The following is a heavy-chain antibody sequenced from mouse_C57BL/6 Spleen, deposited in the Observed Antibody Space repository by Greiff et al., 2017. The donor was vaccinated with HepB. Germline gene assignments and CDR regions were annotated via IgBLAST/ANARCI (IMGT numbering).Heavy chain of an antibody. V-gene: IGHV5-17*01. Sequence: EVMLVESGGGLVKPGGSLKLSCAASGFTFSDYGMHWVRQAPEKGLEWVAYISSGSSTIYYADTVKGRFTISRDNAKNTLFLQMTSLRSEDTAMYYCARRYDSWYFEVWGTGTTVTVSS. J-gene: IGHJ1*03. CDR3: ARRYDSWYFEV. CDR1: GFTFSDYG. CDR2: ISSGSSTI. D-gene: IGHD2-4*01.